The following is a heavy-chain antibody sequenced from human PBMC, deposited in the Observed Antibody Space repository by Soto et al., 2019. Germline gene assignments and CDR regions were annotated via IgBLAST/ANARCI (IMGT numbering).Heavy chain of an antibody. CDR1: GLTFSSYS. CDR2: ISSHSSTL. D-gene: IGHD6-19*01. CDR3: VRDGSGNLYLNWFDP. J-gene: IGHJ5*02. V-gene: IGHV3-48*02. Sequence: GGSLRRSCSAAGLTFSSYSMNWVRQAPGKGLEWISYISSHSSTLHYADSVKGRFTISRDNAGNSLYLQMNSLRDEDTAVYYCVRDGSGNLYLNWFDPWGQGTLVTVSS.